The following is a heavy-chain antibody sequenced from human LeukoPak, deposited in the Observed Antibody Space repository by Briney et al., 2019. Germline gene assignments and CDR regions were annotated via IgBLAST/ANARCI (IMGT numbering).Heavy chain of an antibody. D-gene: IGHD3-9*01. V-gene: IGHV3-23*01. CDR2: ICGSGGST. CDR3: AKPGYFDWPIYYYYYYMDV. Sequence: GGSLRLSCAASGFTFSSYGMSWVRQAPGKGLEWVSAICGSGGSTYYADSVKGRFTISRDNSKNTLYLQMNSLRAEDTAVYYCAKPGYFDWPIYYYYYYMDVWGKGTTVTISS. J-gene: IGHJ6*03. CDR1: GFTFSSYG.